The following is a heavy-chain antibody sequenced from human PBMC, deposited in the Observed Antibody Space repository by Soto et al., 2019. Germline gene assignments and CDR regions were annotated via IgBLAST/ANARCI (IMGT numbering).Heavy chain of an antibody. V-gene: IGHV3-15*01. D-gene: IGHD1-26*01. CDR2: IKSKTDGGTT. J-gene: IGHJ4*02. CDR1: GFTFSNAW. Sequence: GGSLRLSCAASGFTFSNAWMSWVRQAPGKGLEWVGRIKSKTDGGTTDYAAPVKGRFTISRDDSKNTLYLQMNSLKTEDTAVYYCTTVPMTAIVGATFDYWGQGTLVTVSS. CDR3: TTVPMTAIVGATFDY.